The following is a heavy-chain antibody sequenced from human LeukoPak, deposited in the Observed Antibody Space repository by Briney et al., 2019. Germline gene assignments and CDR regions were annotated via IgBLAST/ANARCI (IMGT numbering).Heavy chain of an antibody. J-gene: IGHJ4*02. D-gene: IGHD3-9*01. CDR3: ARRGAAKVLTGYYIH. CDR2: IYYSGST. V-gene: IGHV4-39*07. CDR1: GGSISSSSYY. Sequence: PSETLSLTCTVPGGSISSSSYYWGWIRQPPGKGLEWIGSIYYSGSTYYNPSLKSRVTISVDTSKNQFSLKLSSVTAADTAVYYCARRGAAKVLTGYYIHWGQGTLVTVSS.